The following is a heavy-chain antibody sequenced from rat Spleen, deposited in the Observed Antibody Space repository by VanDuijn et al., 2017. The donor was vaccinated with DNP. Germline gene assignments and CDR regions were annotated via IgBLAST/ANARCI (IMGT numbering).Heavy chain of an antibody. CDR3: KVGARY. V-gene: IGHV5-20*01. D-gene: IGHD5-1*01. CDR2: ISSDGSHT. Sequence: EVKLVESGGGLVQPGRSLKLSCAGSGFTFSDYYMAWVRQTPTKGLDWVASISSDGSHTYYRDSVKGRFTISRDNAKSSLFLQMDSLRSEDTATYYCKVGARYWGQGVMVTVSS. CDR1: GFTFSDYY. J-gene: IGHJ2*01.